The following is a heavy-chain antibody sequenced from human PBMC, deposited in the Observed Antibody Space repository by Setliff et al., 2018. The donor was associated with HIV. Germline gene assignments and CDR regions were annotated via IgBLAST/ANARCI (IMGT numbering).Heavy chain of an antibody. D-gene: IGHD5-12*01. J-gene: IGHJ5*02. Sequence: AASVKVSCKASGGTFSLYAINWVRQAPGQGLEWMGGIIPIFNTANYAQKFQGRVTITADGSTSTAYMELSSLRFEDTATYYCARGQATGYEKVWFSWIDPWGQGTLVTVSS. CDR3: ARGQATGYEKVWFSWIDP. V-gene: IGHV1-69*13. CDR1: GGTFSLYA. CDR2: IIPIFNTA.